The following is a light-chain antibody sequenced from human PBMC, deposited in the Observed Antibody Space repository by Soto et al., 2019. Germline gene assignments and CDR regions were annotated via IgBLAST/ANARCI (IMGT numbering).Light chain of an antibody. Sequence: EIVMTQSPATLSVSPGERATLSCRASQSVSSNLAWYQQKPGQAPRLLIYGASTRATGIPARFSGSGSGTEFTHTISSLQSEDFAVYYCQKYNNWPFTFGPGTKVDIK. J-gene: IGKJ3*01. V-gene: IGKV3D-15*01. CDR3: QKYNNWPFT. CDR2: GAS. CDR1: QSVSSN.